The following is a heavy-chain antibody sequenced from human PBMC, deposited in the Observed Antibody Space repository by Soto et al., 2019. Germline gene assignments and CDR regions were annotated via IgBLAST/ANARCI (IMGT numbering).Heavy chain of an antibody. D-gene: IGHD6-19*01. V-gene: IGHV4-39*01. CDR3: ARWVAGIAVAAFDY. J-gene: IGHJ4*02. Sequence: SETLSLTCIVSGGSISTTNDYWGWIRQPPGKGLEWIGNIYYSGSTYYNPSLKSRVTISVDTSKNEFSLKLNSVTAADTAVYYCARWVAGIAVAAFDYWGQGTLVTVSS. CDR1: GGSISTTNDY. CDR2: IYYSGST.